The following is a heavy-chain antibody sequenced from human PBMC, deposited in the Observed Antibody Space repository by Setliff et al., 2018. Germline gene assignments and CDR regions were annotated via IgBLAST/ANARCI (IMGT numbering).Heavy chain of an antibody. CDR3: SRLVRYCTTTTCQRASGDDY. J-gene: IGHJ4*02. V-gene: IGHV1-18*01. CDR1: GYTFTNYG. D-gene: IGHD2-8*01. CDR2: ISPYSGNT. Sequence: ASVKVSCKASGYTFTNYGVTWARQAPGQGLGWMGWISPYSGNTYYAPELQGRVTLTTDTSTTTAYLELRSLTSDDTAVYYCSRLVRYCTTTTCQRASGDDYWGQGTLVTVSS.